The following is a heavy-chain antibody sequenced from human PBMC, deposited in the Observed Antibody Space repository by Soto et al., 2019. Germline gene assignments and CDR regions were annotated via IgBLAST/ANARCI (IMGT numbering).Heavy chain of an antibody. J-gene: IGHJ4*02. CDR3: ARAHSSGWYDY. V-gene: IGHV3-33*01. CDR1: GFAFSNSG. Sequence: ESGGGVVQPGRSLRLSCVASGFAFSNSGMHWVRQAPGKGLEWVAVIWYDGSNKYYADPLKGRFTISRDNSNNTLYLQMNSLRVEDTAVYYCARAHSSGWYDYWGQGTQVTVSS. D-gene: IGHD6-19*01. CDR2: IWYDGSNK.